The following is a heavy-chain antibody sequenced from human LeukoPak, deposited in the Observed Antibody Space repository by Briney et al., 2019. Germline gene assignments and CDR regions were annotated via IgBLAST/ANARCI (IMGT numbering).Heavy chain of an antibody. D-gene: IGHD3-22*01. CDR1: GFAFSSHA. Sequence: GGSLRLSCTASGFAFSSHAMTWVRQAPGKGLEWVSGISGSGGSTYYADSVKGRFTISRDNSRNTLYLQMNSLRAADTAVYYCAKGLNYESSAAFDYWGQGTLVTVSS. CDR3: AKGLNYESSAAFDY. J-gene: IGHJ4*02. V-gene: IGHV3-23*01. CDR2: ISGSGGST.